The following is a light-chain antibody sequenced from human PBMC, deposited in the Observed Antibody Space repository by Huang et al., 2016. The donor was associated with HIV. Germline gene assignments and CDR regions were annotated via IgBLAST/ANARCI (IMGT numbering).Light chain of an antibody. V-gene: IGKV1-16*01. CDR3: QQFDTFPYT. CDR1: QDINNR. CDR2: AAS. Sequence: MTQSPSSLSTSVGARVTITCRASQDINNRLAWYRQKPGKAPESLIYAASNVQSGVPSRFSGSGSGTYFTLTISSLQPEDFATYYCQQFDTFPYTFGRGTRLDI. J-gene: IGKJ2*01.